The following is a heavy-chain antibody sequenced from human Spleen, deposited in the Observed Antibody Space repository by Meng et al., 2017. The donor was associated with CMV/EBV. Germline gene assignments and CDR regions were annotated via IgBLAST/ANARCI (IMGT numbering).Heavy chain of an antibody. CDR3: ARDPLGSSGWFSVSGMDV. J-gene: IGHJ6*02. CDR2: IKQDGSEK. CDR1: GFTFNNHW. Sequence: GGSLRLSCVGSGFTFNNHWMTWVRQAPGKGLDWVANIKQDGSEKYYVDSVKGRFTISRDNAKNSLYLQMNSLRVEDTAVYYCARDPLGSSGWFSVSGMDVWGQGTTVTVSS. V-gene: IGHV3-7*01. D-gene: IGHD6-19*01.